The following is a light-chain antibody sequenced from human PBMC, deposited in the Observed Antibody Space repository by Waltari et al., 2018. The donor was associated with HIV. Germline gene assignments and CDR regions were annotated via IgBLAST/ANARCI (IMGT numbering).Light chain of an antibody. CDR1: TSAIHDYNF. CDR2: EVT. Sequence: QSALTQHPSASGSPGQSVNMSCTGATSAIHDYNFISWYQQYSGKAPKLIIFEVTKRPSGVPDRFSGSRSGNTASLIVSGLQAEDEAVYFCSSFAGSNKLFGGGTKLTVL. J-gene: IGLJ2*01. CDR3: SSFAGSNKL. V-gene: IGLV2-8*01.